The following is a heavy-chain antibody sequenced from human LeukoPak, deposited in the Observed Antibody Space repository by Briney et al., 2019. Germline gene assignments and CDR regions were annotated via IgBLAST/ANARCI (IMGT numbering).Heavy chain of an antibody. CDR2: IYYTGST. Sequence: SETLSLTCTVSGGSISNYYWSWIRQPPGKGLDWIGYIYYTGSTNSNPSLKSRVTISADTPKNQFSLKLSSVTAADAAVYYCAKATVTRTGGYFDYWGQGTLVTVSS. V-gene: IGHV4-59*01. J-gene: IGHJ4*02. D-gene: IGHD4-17*01. CDR3: AKATVTRTGGYFDY. CDR1: GGSISNYY.